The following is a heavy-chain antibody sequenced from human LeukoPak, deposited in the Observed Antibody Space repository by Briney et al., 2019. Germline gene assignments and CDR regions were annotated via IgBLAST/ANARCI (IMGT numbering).Heavy chain of an antibody. V-gene: IGHV4-59*01. J-gene: IGHJ4*02. CDR2: IYYSGST. D-gene: IGHD5-12*01. Sequence: SETLSLTCTVSGGSISSYYWSWIRQPPGKGLEWIAYIYYSGSTNYNPSLKSRVTISVDTSKNQFSLKLSSVTAADTAVYYCAREYSGYVGGFDYWGQGTLVTVSS. CDR1: GGSISSYY. CDR3: AREYSGYVGGFDY.